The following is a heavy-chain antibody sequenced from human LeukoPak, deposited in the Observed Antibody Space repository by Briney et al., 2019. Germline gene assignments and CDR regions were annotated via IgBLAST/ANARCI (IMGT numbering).Heavy chain of an antibody. CDR1: GGSISSYY. CDR3: ANTVVVPDYYYMDV. V-gene: IGHV4-59*01. D-gene: IGHD2-2*01. Sequence: SETLSLTCTVSGGSISSYYWSWIRQPPGKGLEWTGYIYYSGSTNYNPSLKSRVTISVDTSKNQFSLKLSSVTAADTAVYYCANTVVVPDYYYMDVWGKGTTVTVSS. J-gene: IGHJ6*03. CDR2: IYYSGST.